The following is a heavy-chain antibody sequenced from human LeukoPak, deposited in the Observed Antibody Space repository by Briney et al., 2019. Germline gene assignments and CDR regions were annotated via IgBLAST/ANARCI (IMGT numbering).Heavy chain of an antibody. V-gene: IGHV3-23*01. D-gene: IGHD2-15*01. CDR1: GVTFSNYA. Sequence: GGSLRLSCAPSGVTFSNYAMSWVRHAPGEGLGWVSPISGSGGSTYYADSVKGRFTLSRDNSKNTLYMRMSSLRAEETAIYYSAKRDGPSCSFPDWGEGSLVTASS. J-gene: IGHJ4*02. CDR3: AKRDGPSCSFPD. CDR2: ISGSGGST.